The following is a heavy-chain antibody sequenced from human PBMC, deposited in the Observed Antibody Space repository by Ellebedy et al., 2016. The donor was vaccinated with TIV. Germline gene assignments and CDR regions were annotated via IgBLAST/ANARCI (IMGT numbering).Heavy chain of an antibody. D-gene: IGHD2-15*01. CDR2: ISGGGGST. V-gene: IGHV3-23*01. Sequence: GESLKISCAASGFTFSSFAMTWVRQAPGKGLEWVSGISGGGGSTYYADSVKGRFTISRDNSKNTLFLQMNSLRAEDTAVYYCAKGGQWWPFDSWGQGTLVTVSS. CDR3: AKGGQWWPFDS. J-gene: IGHJ4*02. CDR1: GFTFSSFA.